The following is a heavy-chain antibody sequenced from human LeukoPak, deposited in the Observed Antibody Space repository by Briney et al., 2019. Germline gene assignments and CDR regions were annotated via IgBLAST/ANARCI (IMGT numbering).Heavy chain of an antibody. CDR2: ISSSSSYI. D-gene: IGHD4-23*01. CDR1: GFTFSSYS. Sequence: GGSLRLSCAASGFTFSSYSMNWVRQAPGKGLEWVSSISSSSSYIYYADSVKGRFTISRDNAKNSLYLQMNSLRAGDTAVYYCARETTVVTPIDYWGQGTMVTVSS. CDR3: ARETTVVTPIDY. J-gene: IGHJ4*02. V-gene: IGHV3-21*01.